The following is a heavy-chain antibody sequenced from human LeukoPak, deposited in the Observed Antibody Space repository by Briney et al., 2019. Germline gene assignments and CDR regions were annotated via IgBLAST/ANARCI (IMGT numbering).Heavy chain of an antibody. CDR2: MYHSGST. D-gene: IGHD6-13*01. J-gene: IGHJ6*03. Sequence: SETLSLTCTVSGYSISSGFYWGWIRQPPGKGLEWIGSMYHSGSTYYNPSLKSRVTISVDTSKKQFSLKLNSVTAADTAVYYCARRGPREYFRSSWSNYYYYYMDVWGKGTTVTISS. CDR3: ARRGPREYFRSSWSNYYYYYMDV. V-gene: IGHV4-38-2*02. CDR1: GYSISSGFY.